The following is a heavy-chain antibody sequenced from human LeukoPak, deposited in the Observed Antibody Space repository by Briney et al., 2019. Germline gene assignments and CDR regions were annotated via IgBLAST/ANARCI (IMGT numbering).Heavy chain of an antibody. CDR2: IYYSGST. CDR1: GGSISSYY. V-gene: IGHV4-59*01. Sequence: SETLSLTCTVSGGSISSYYWSWIRQPPGKGLEWIGYIYYSGSTNYNPSLKSRVTISVDTSKNQFSLKLSSVTAADTAVYYCARKDWYYYYVDVWGKGTTVTVSS. CDR3: ARKDWYYYYVDV. D-gene: IGHD3-9*01. J-gene: IGHJ6*03.